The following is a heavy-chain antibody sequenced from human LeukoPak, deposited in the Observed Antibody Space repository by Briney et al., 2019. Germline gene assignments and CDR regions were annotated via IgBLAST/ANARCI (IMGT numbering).Heavy chain of an antibody. Sequence: GASVKVSCKASGYTFTGYYMHWVRQAPGQGLEWMGWINPNSGGTNYAQKFQGRVTITRDTSASTAYMELSSLRSEDMAVYYCAREWATENRFDPWGQGTLVTVSS. CDR2: INPNSGGT. CDR1: GYTFTGYY. V-gene: IGHV1-2*02. D-gene: IGHD5-24*01. CDR3: AREWATENRFDP. J-gene: IGHJ5*02.